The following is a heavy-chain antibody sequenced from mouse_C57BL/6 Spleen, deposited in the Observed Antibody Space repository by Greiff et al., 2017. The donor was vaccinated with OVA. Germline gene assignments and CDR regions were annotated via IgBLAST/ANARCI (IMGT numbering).Heavy chain of an antibody. CDR3: ARQANWDVFAY. D-gene: IGHD4-1*01. J-gene: IGHJ3*01. CDR2: IYPGDGDT. Sequence: VQLQQSGPELVKPGASVKISCKASGYAFSSSWMNWVKQRPGKGLEWIGRIYPGDGDTNYNGKFKGKATLTADKSSSTAYMQLSSLTSEDSAVYFCARQANWDVFAYWGQGTLVTVSA. CDR1: GYAFSSSW. V-gene: IGHV1-82*01.